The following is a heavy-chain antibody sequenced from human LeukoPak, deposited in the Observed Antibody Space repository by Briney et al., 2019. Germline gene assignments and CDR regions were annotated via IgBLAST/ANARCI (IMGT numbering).Heavy chain of an antibody. V-gene: IGHV3-30*02. Sequence: GGSLRLSCAASGFTFSSYGMHWVRQAPGKGLEWVAFIRYDGSNKYYADSAKGRFTISRDNSKNTLYLQMNSLRAEDTAVYYCAKDALGYCSSTSCLPFDYWGQGTLVTVSS. J-gene: IGHJ4*02. CDR3: AKDALGYCSSTSCLPFDY. CDR1: GFTFSSYG. CDR2: IRYDGSNK. D-gene: IGHD2-2*01.